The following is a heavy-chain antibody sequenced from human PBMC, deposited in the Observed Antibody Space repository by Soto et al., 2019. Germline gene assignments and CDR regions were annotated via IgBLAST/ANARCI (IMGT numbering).Heavy chain of an antibody. CDR3: ARIYYGDYGSGAIHAEYFQH. Sequence: SGPTLVNPTQTLTLTCTFSGFSISTSGMCVSWIRQPPGKALEWLARIDWDDDKYYSTSLKTRLTISKDTSKNQVVLTMTNMDPVDTATYYCARIYYGDYGSGAIHAEYFQHWGQGTLVTVSS. CDR2: IDWDDDK. J-gene: IGHJ1*01. V-gene: IGHV2-70*11. CDR1: GFSISTSGMC. D-gene: IGHD4-17*01.